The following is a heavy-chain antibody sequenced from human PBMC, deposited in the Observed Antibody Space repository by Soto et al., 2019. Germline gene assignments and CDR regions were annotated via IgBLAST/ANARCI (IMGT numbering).Heavy chain of an antibody. V-gene: IGHV4-59*01. Sequence: QVQLQESGPGLVKPSETLSLTCAVSGGSISGYYWSWIRQPPGKRLEWIGYIYYSGYTNYNPSLKSPVTISVDRSKNQFSLELRSVTASDTAVYYCARDSVGSGYAWGQGTLVTVSS. D-gene: IGHD5-12*01. CDR3: ARDSVGSGYA. J-gene: IGHJ5*02. CDR2: IYYSGYT. CDR1: GGSISGYY.